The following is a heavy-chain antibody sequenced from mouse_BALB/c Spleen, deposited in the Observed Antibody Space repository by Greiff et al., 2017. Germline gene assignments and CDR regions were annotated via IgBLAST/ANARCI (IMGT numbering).Heavy chain of an antibody. CDR1: GYSITSYYA. CDR2: ISYSGST. CDR3: ARDRGNYLAWFAY. J-gene: IGHJ3*01. D-gene: IGHD2-1*01. V-gene: IGHV3-2*02. Sequence: EVQLQQSGPGLVKPSQSLSLTCTVTGYSITSYYAWNWIRQFPGNKLEWMGYISYSGSTSYNPSLKSRISITRDTSKNQFFLQLNSVTTEDTATYYCARDRGNYLAWFAYWGQGTLVTVSA.